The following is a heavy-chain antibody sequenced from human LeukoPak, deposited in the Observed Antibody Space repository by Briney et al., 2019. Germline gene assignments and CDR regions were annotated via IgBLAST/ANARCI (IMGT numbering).Heavy chain of an antibody. CDR1: GYTFTGYY. Sequence: ASVKVSCKASGYTFTGYYMHWVRQAPGQGLEWMGWINPNSGGTNYAQKFQGRVTMTRNTSISTAYMELSSLRSEDTAVYYCARESPDGNYYYYMDVWGKGTTVTISS. J-gene: IGHJ6*03. CDR3: ARESPDGNYYYYMDV. D-gene: IGHD1-14*01. V-gene: IGHV1-2*02. CDR2: INPNSGGT.